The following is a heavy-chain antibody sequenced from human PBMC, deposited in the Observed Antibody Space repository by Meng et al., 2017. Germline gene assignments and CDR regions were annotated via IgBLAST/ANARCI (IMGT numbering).Heavy chain of an antibody. V-gene: IGHV4-34*01. Sequence: QGQRQPWGAGLLKPSATLSLTCVVSGGSFSGYYWSWICQPPGKGLEWIGEINHSGSTNYNPSLKSRVTISVDTSKNQFSLKLSSVTAADTAVYYCARVPGGIGAADYWGQGTLVTVSS. CDR2: INHSGST. D-gene: IGHD3-10*01. CDR1: GGSFSGYY. CDR3: ARVPGGIGAADY. J-gene: IGHJ4*02.